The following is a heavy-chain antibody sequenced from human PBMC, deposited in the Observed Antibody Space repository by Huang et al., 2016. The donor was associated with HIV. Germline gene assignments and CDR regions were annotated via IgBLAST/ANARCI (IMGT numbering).Heavy chain of an antibody. D-gene: IGHD4-17*01. CDR1: GYMFTKYW. V-gene: IGHV5-51*01. J-gene: IGHJ5*02. CDR2: IDPGDSYT. CDR3: ARHDGARPGWVDN. Sequence: EVQLVQSGAEVKKPGESLKISCKGSGYMFTKYWIGWVRQLPGKGLEWMGFIDPGDSYTRYSPSFQGQVTISADKYITTAYLQWSSLKASDTAIYYCARHDGARPGWVDNWGQGTLVTVSS.